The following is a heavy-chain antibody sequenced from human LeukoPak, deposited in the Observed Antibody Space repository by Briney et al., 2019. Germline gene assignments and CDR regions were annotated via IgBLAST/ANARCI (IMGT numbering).Heavy chain of an antibody. CDR3: AKDWRVGATGEFDY. D-gene: IGHD1-26*01. J-gene: IGHJ4*02. CDR2: ISGSGGST. V-gene: IGHV3-23*01. Sequence: GGSLRLSCAASGFTFSSYAMRWVRQAPGKGLEWVSGISGSGGSTYYAYSVKGRFTISRDNSKNTLSLQMKRLRAEHTAVYYCAKDWRVGATGEFDYWGQGTLVTVSS. CDR1: GFTFSSYA.